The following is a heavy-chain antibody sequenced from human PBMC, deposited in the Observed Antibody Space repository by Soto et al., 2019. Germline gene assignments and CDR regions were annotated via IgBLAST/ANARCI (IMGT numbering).Heavy chain of an antibody. CDR3: ARDWDGSGSYLRSYYYYMDV. CDR2: IWYDGSNK. J-gene: IGHJ6*03. Sequence: GGSLRLSCAASGFTFSSYGMHWVRQAPGKGLEWVAVIWYDGSNKYYADSVKGRFTISRDNSKNTLYLQMNSLRAEDTAVYYCARDWDGSGSYLRSYYYYMDVWGKGTTVTVSS. CDR1: GFTFSSYG. V-gene: IGHV3-33*01. D-gene: IGHD3-10*01.